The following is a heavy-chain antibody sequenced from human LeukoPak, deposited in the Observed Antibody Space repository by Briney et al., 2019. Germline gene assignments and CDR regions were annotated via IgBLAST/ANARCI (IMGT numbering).Heavy chain of an antibody. J-gene: IGHJ3*02. D-gene: IGHD3-10*01. Sequence: PGGSLRLSCAASGFTVSSNYMSWVRQAPGKGLEWVSVIYSGGSTYYADSVKGRFTISRDNSKNTLYLQMNSLRAEDTAVYYCARKNYYGSGRRAFDIWGQGTMVTVSS. CDR1: GFTVSSNY. CDR2: IYSGGST. CDR3: ARKNYYGSGRRAFDI. V-gene: IGHV3-53*01.